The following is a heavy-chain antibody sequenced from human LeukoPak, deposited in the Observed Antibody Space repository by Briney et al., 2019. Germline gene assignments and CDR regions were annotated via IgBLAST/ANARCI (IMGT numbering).Heavy chain of an antibody. J-gene: IGHJ4*02. CDR2: IGGRGDST. V-gene: IGHV3-23*01. CDR3: AKDYYETSGYFDS. CDR1: GLTFKIYC. Sequence: GGSLRLSCAASGLTFKIYCMHWVRQAPGKGLEWVAVIGGRGDSTFYADSVKGRFTISRDNSTNTVDLQMSSLRAEDTAIYYCAKDYYETSGYFDSWGQGSLVSVSS. D-gene: IGHD3-22*01.